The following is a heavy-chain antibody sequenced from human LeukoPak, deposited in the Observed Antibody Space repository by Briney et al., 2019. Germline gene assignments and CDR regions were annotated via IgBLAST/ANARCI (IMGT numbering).Heavy chain of an antibody. J-gene: IGHJ4*02. CDR1: GATFSSYA. CDR2: IIPIFGTA. V-gene: IGHV1-69*06. D-gene: IGHD6-19*01. Sequence: ASVKVSRKASGATFSSYAISWVRQAPGQGLEWMGGIIPIFGTANYAQKFQGRVTITADKSTSTAYMELSSLRSEDTAVYYCAMLIAVAGRFDYWGQGTLVTVSS. CDR3: AMLIAVAGRFDY.